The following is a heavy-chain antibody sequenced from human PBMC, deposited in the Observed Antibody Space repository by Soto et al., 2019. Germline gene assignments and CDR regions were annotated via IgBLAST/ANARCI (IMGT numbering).Heavy chain of an antibody. CDR3: ARGPRGIYGNDH. Sequence: GGSLRLSCAASGFTFSSYAMSWVRQAPGKGLEWVSGISSSGSRTYYADSVRGRFTISRDNAKNTVYLQMNSLRAEDSAIYYCARGPRGIYGNDHWGQGALVTVSS. J-gene: IGHJ5*02. D-gene: IGHD2-8*02. CDR2: ISSSGSRT. CDR1: GFTFSSYA. V-gene: IGHV3-23*01.